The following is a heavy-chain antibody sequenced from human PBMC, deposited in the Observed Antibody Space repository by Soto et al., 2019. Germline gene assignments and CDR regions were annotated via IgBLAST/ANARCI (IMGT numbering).Heavy chain of an antibody. J-gene: IGHJ4*02. V-gene: IGHV1-3*01. Sequence: ASVKVSCKASGYTFTSYAMHWVRQAPGQRLEWMGWINAGNGNTKYSQKFQGRVTITRDTSASTAYMELNSLRAEDTAVYYCAREDYYDSSGYYGYWGQGTLVTVSS. CDR2: INAGNGNT. CDR3: AREDYYDSSGYYGY. CDR1: GYTFTSYA. D-gene: IGHD3-22*01.